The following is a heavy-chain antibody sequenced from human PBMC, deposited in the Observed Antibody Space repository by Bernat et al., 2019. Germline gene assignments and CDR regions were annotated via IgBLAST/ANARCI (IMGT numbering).Heavy chain of an antibody. D-gene: IGHD1-26*01. J-gene: IGHJ3*02. Sequence: QVQLQESGPGLVKPSETLSLTCTVSGGSISNKYWSWIRQPPGKGLEWIAYIYYSGSTKYNPSLKSRVTISVDTSKNQFSLKLSPVTAADTAVYYCARHLVGTTEAFEMWGQGTMVTVSS. CDR1: GGSISNKY. CDR2: IYYSGST. CDR3: ARHLVGTTEAFEM. V-gene: IGHV4-59*01.